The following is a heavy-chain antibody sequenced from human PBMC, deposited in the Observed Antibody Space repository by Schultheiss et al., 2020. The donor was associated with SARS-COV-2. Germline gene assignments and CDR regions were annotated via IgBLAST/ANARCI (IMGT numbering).Heavy chain of an antibody. D-gene: IGHD3-22*01. CDR3: ARLDYSSGYYYVGWFDP. CDR2: IYYSGST. J-gene: IGHJ5*02. V-gene: IGHV4-31*03. CDR1: GGSISSGGYY. Sequence: SQTLSLTCTVSGGSISSGGYYWSWIRQHPGKGLEWIGYIYYSGSTYYNPSLKSRVTISVDTSKNQFSLKLSSVTAADTAVYYCARLDYSSGYYYVGWFDPWGQGTLVTV.